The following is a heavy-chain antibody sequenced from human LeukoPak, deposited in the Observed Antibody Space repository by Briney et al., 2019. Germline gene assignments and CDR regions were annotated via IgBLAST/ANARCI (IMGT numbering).Heavy chain of an antibody. CDR1: GGTFSSYA. CDR3: ARGIVVVTAIPPHYFDY. Sequence: SVKVSCKASGGTFSSYAISWVRQAPGQGLEWMGGIIPIFGTANYAQKFQGRVTMTKDESTSTAYMELSSLRSEDTAVFYCARGIVVVTAIPPHYFDYWGQGTLVTVSS. CDR2: IIPIFGTA. V-gene: IGHV1-69*05. J-gene: IGHJ4*02. D-gene: IGHD2-21*02.